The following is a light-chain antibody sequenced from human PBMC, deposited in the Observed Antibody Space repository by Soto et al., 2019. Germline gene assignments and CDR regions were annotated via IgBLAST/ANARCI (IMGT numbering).Light chain of an antibody. J-gene: IGKJ2*01. CDR3: QQYNNWPLT. V-gene: IGKV3-15*01. Sequence: EIVMTQSPATLSLSPGERATLSCRASQSVSSSLAWYQQKPGQAPRLLIYGASTRTPDIPGRFSGSGSGTQFTLTISSLQSEDFAVYYCQQYNNWPLTFGQGTKLEIK. CDR1: QSVSSS. CDR2: GAS.